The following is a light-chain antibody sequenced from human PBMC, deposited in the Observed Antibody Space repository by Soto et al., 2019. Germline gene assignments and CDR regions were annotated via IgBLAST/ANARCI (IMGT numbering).Light chain of an antibody. J-gene: IGKJ1*01. CDR1: QSVSSN. Sequence: EIVMTQSPATLPVSPGERATLSCRAGQSVSSNLAWYQQKAGQAPRLLIYAASTRATGIPARFSGSGSGTEFTLTISSLQSEDFAVYYCQQYNNWPRTFGQGTKVEIK. CDR3: QQYNNWPRT. CDR2: AAS. V-gene: IGKV3-15*01.